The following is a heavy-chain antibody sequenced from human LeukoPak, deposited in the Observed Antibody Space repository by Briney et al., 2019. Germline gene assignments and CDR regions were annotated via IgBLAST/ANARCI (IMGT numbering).Heavy chain of an antibody. D-gene: IGHD6-13*01. V-gene: IGHV4-39*07. CDR2: IYYGGST. J-gene: IGHJ4*02. CDR3: ARVDSSTWFSNFDY. Sequence: SETLSLTCTVSGGSISSSNYYWAWIRQPPGKGLEWIGDIYYGGSTYYNPSLKSRVTISVDTSKNQFSLKLSSVTAADTAVYYCARVDSSTWFSNFDYWGQGTLVTVSS. CDR1: GGSISSSNYY.